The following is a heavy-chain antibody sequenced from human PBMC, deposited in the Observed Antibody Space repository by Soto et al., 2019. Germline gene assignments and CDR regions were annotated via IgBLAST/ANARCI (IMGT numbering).Heavy chain of an antibody. V-gene: IGHV3-9*01. Sequence: EVQLVESGGGLVQPGRSLRLSCAASGFTFDDYAMHWVRQAPGKGLEWVSGISWNSGSIGYADSVKGRFTVSRDNAKNSLYVKMNSLRAEDTALYYCAKDIGSYGYYFDYWGQGTLVTVSS. CDR1: GFTFDDYA. J-gene: IGHJ4*02. CDR2: ISWNSGSI. D-gene: IGHD5-18*01. CDR3: AKDIGSYGYYFDY.